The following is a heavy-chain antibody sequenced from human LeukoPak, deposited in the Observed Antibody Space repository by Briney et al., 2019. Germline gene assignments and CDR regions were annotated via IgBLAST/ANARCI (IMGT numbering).Heavy chain of an antibody. CDR3: ARDPSRPGYYYGSGSYNGFDY. CDR1: GCTFSSYA. J-gene: IGHJ4*02. CDR2: IIPIFGTA. V-gene: IGHV1-69*13. Sequence: ASVKVSCKASGCTFSSYAISWVRQAPGQGLEWMGGIIPIFGTANYAQKFQGRVTITADESTSTAYMELSSLRSEDTAVYYCARDPSRPGYYYGSGSYNGFDYWGQGTLVTVSS. D-gene: IGHD3-10*01.